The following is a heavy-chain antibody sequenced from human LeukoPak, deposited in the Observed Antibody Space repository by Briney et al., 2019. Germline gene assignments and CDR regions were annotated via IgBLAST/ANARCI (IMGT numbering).Heavy chain of an antibody. CDR1: GFTFRSYG. D-gene: IGHD2-15*01. CDR3: ARSCSGGNCYADH. V-gene: IGHV3-30*02. Sequence: GRSLRPSCAASGFTFRSYGMHWVRQAPGKVLEWVAFVRNDGSNRYYGDSVKGRFTISRDNSKNTLYLQMNRLRAEDTAVYYCARSCSGGNCYADHWGQGTVVTVSS. CDR2: VRNDGSNR. J-gene: IGHJ5*02.